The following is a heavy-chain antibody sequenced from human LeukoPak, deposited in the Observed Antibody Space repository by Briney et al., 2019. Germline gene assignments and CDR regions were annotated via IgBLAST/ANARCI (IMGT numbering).Heavy chain of an antibody. CDR2: IYPGDSDT. V-gene: IGHV5-51*01. CDR1: GYSFTSYW. D-gene: IGHD2-15*01. J-gene: IGHJ5*02. CDR3: ARLYCSGGSCFDP. Sequence: GESLKISCKGSGYSFTSYWIAWVRQMPGKGLEWMGIIYPGDSDTRYSPSFQGQVTISADKSISTAYLQWSSLKASETAMYCCARLYCSGGSCFDPWGQGTLVTVSS.